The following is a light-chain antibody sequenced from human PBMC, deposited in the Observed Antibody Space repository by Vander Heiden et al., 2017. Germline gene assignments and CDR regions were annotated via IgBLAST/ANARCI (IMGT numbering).Light chain of an antibody. J-gene: IGKJ1*01. V-gene: IGKV3-11*01. Sequence: EIVLTQSPATLSLSPGERATLSCRASQSVSSYLAWYQQKPGQAPRLLIYEASNRATGIPARFSGSGSGTDFTLTIRSLEPEDFAVYYCQQRSNATWTFGQGTKVEIK. CDR3: QQRSNATWT. CDR2: EAS. CDR1: QSVSSY.